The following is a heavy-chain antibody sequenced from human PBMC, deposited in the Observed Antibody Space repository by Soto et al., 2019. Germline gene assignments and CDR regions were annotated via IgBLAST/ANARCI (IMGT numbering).Heavy chain of an antibody. CDR3: AIEYSSSHHYYPLGY. J-gene: IGHJ4*02. V-gene: IGHV1-69*01. Sequence: QVQLVQSGAEVQKPGSSVKVSCKASGGTFSSYSISWVRQAPGQGLEWMGGIIPIFGTANYAQKFQGRVTSTADEYTSTAYMELCSLRTEDTAVYYCAIEYSSSHHYYPLGYWGQGTLVTVSS. CDR1: GGTFSSYS. CDR2: IIPIFGTA. D-gene: IGHD6-6*01.